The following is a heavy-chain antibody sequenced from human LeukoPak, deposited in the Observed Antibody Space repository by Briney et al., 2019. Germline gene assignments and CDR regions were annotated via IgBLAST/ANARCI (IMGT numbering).Heavy chain of an antibody. D-gene: IGHD1-26*01. Sequence: SVKVSCKASGGTFSSYAISWVRQAPGQGLEWMGRIIPIFGTANYAQKFQGRVTITTDESTSTSYMELSSLRSEDTAVYYCASFSRVGAVQLYYYYYYMDVWGKGTTVTVSS. CDR2: IIPIFGTA. CDR1: GGTFSSYA. CDR3: ASFSRVGAVQLYYYYYYMDV. J-gene: IGHJ6*03. V-gene: IGHV1-69*05.